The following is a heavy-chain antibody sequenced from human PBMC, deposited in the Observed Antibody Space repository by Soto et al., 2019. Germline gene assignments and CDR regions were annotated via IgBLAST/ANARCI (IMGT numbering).Heavy chain of an antibody. V-gene: IGHV1-8*01. CDR2: MNPNSGNT. D-gene: IGHD1-1*01. Sequence: QVQLVQSGAEVKKPGASVKVSCKTSGYSFPSYDVNWVRQATGQGLEWKGWMNPNSGNTGYAQNFQGRVTMTRNTSISTAYMELSSLRSEDTAVYYCATGTRTHDYWGQGTLVTVSS. CDR3: ATGTRTHDY. J-gene: IGHJ4*02. CDR1: GYSFPSYD.